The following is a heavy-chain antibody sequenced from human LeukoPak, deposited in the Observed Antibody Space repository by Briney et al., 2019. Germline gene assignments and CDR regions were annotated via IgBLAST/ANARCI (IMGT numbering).Heavy chain of an antibody. V-gene: IGHV3-74*01. D-gene: IGHD5-12*01. CDR3: ARRGYSGYAIDY. Sequence: GGSLRLSCAASGFTFSSYWMHWVRQAPGKGLVWVSRINSDGSSTTYADSVKGRFTISRDNAKNTLYLQMNSPRAEDTAVFYCARRGYSGYAIDYWGQGTLVTVSS. J-gene: IGHJ4*02. CDR2: INSDGSST. CDR1: GFTFSSYW.